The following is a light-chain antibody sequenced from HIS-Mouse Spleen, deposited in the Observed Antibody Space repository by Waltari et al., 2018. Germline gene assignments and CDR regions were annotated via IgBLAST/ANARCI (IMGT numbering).Light chain of an antibody. CDR3: YSTDSSGNHRV. V-gene: IGLV3-10*01. CDR2: EDS. Sequence: SYELTQPPSVSVTPGQTARPTCPGDALPKKYAYRYQQKSGQAPVLVIYEDSKRPPGIPERFSGSSSGTMATLTISGAQVEDEADYYCYSTDSSGNHRVFGGGTKLTVL. J-gene: IGLJ2*01. CDR1: ALPKKY.